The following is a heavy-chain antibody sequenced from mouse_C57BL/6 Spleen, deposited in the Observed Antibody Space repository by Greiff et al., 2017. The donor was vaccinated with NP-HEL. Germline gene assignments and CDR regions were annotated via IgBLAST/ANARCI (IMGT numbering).Heavy chain of an antibody. J-gene: IGHJ2*01. V-gene: IGHV14-2*01. CDR3: ARSYEYYFDY. Sequence: VQLQQSGAELVKPGASVKLSCTASGFNIKDYYMHWVKQRTEQGLEWIGRIDPEDGETKYAPKFQDKATITADTSSNTAYLQLSSLTSEDTAVYYCARSYEYYFDYWGQGTTLTVSS. D-gene: IGHD2-3*01. CDR1: GFNIKDYY. CDR2: IDPEDGET.